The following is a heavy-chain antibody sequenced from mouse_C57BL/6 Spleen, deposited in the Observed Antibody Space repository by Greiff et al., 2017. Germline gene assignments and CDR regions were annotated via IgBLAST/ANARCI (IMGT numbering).Heavy chain of an antibody. V-gene: IGHV8-12*01. CDR1: GFSLSTSGMG. Sequence: QVTLKVSGPGILQSSQTLSLTCSFSGFSLSTSGMGVSWIRQPSGKGLEWLAHIYWDDDKRYNPSLKSRLTISKDTSRNQVFLKITSVDTADTATYYCARFCTTVVATGDYYFDYWGQGTTLTVSS. J-gene: IGHJ2*01. CDR2: IYWDDDK. D-gene: IGHD1-1*01. CDR3: ARFCTTVVATGDYYFDY.